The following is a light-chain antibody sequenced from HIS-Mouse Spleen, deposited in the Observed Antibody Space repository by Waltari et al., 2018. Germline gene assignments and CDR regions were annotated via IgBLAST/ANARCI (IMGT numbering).Light chain of an antibody. CDR2: EDS. V-gene: IGLV3-10*01. CDR3: YSTDSSGNHRV. CDR1: DLPKKY. J-gene: IGLJ2*01. Sequence: SYELTQPPSVSVSPGQTARITCSGGDLPKKYAYWYQQKSGQAPVLVIYEDSKRPPGIPERFSGSSSGTMATLTISGAQVEDEADYYCYSTDSSGNHRVFGGGTKLTVL.